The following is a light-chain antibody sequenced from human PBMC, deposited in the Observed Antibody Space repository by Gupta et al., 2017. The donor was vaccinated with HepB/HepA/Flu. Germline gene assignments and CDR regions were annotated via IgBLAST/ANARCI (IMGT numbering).Light chain of an antibody. Sequence: QAGLTQPPSVSEGLGPSATLTCTGHSNRVGYPRSAWLQKRPYHPLKRLCDRKNNRPSGISERFSASRAGKTAPRNIMGLQPEEEADDVCSVWDRSPRWWVFGGGTKMTVL. CDR1: SNRVGYPR. CDR3: SVWDRSPRWWV. J-gene: IGLJ3*02. CDR2: RKN. V-gene: IGLV10-54*04.